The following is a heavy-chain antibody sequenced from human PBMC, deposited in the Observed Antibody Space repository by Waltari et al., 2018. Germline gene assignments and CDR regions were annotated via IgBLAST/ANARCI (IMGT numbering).Heavy chain of an antibody. CDR3: ARVELERQHYDY. Sequence: QVQLVQSGAEVKKPGSSVKVSCTASGGTFSSYTISWVRQAPGQGLEWMGRIIPILGIANYAQKFQGRVTITADKSTSTAYMELSSLRSEDTAVYYCARVELERQHYDYWGQGTLVTVSS. CDR1: GGTFSSYT. D-gene: IGHD1-1*01. J-gene: IGHJ4*02. CDR2: IIPILGIA. V-gene: IGHV1-69*02.